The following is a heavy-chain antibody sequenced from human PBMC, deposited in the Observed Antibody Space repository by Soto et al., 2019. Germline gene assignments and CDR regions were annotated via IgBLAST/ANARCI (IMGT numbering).Heavy chain of an antibody. D-gene: IGHD3-10*02. J-gene: IGHJ4*02. CDR2: ISRSSIYI. CDR1: GFTFSSYT. V-gene: IGHV3-21*02. Sequence: EVQLVESGGGLVKPGGSLRLSCGASGFTFSSYTMAWVRQAPGKGLEWVSSISRSSIYIQYADSVKGRFTISRDNDKNSLSLHMDSLRVEDTAVYHCARDNVPIDYWGQGTLVTVSS. CDR3: ARDNVPIDY.